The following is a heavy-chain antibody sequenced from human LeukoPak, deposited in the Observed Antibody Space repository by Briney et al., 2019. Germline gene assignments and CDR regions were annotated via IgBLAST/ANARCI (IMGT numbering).Heavy chain of an antibody. CDR2: IIPIFGTA. D-gene: IGHD4-11*01. V-gene: IGHV1-69*05. J-gene: IGHJ5*02. Sequence: SVKVSCKASGGTFSSYAISWVRQAPGQGLEWMGGIIPIFGTANYAQKFQGRVTITMDESTSTAYMELSSLRSEDTAVYYCARSHYSTTNWFDPWGQGTLVTVSS. CDR1: GGTFSSYA. CDR3: ARSHYSTTNWFDP.